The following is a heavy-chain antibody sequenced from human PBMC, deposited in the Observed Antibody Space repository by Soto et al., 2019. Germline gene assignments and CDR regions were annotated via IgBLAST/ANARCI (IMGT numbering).Heavy chain of an antibody. CDR3: AREPLP. J-gene: IGHJ4*02. Sequence: QVQLQESGPGLVKPSQTLSLTCTVSGGSISSGGYYWNWIRQHPGKGLEWIGYIYYSGSTYYNPSLKSQFTISVDTSKNQSPRKRGSGTAAAPAVFSCAREPLPGGQGTRVTVSS. CDR2: IYYSGST. V-gene: IGHV4-31*01. CDR1: GGSISSGGYY.